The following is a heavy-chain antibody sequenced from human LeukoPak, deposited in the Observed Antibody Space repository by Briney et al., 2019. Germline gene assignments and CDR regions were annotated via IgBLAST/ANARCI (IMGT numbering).Heavy chain of an antibody. V-gene: IGHV3-53*01. CDR3: AKDQGGTVPLYDY. CDR1: GFTVSSNY. J-gene: IGHJ4*02. Sequence: GGSLRLSCAASGFTVSSNYMSWVRQAPGKGLEWVSVIYSGGSTYYADSVKGRFTISRDNSKNTLYLQMNSLRAEDTAVYYCAKDQGGTVPLYDYWGQGTLVTVSS. D-gene: IGHD1-26*01. CDR2: IYSGGST.